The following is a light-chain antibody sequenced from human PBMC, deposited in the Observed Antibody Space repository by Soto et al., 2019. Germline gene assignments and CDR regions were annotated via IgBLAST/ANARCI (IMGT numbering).Light chain of an antibody. Sequence: ESMLTQSPGTLSLSPGERATLSCRASQSVSTRYLAWYQQKPGQAPRLLIYGASIRATGIPDRFSGSGSGNDFPLTISRMEPEDFAVYYCHQFGSSPPAFTFGQGTKLEI. V-gene: IGKV3-20*01. CDR3: HQFGSSPPAFT. CDR1: QSVSTRY. CDR2: GAS. J-gene: IGKJ2*01.